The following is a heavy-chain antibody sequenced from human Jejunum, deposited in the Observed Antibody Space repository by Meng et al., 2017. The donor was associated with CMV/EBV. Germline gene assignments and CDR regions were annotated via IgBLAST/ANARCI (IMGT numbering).Heavy chain of an antibody. CDR2: IYRDGTT. CDR3: ARGTPNFGFDY. CDR1: GDSISSNNW. Sequence: QGQLQVSLSTLVKPSGTLSLTCAVSGDSISSNNWWSWVRLSPGEGLEWIGDIYRDGTTNYNPSLKSRVTMSVDKSKNQFSLRLNSLTAADTAVYYCARGTPNFGFDYWGQGTLVTVSS. V-gene: IGHV4-4*02. D-gene: IGHD1-1*01. J-gene: IGHJ4*02.